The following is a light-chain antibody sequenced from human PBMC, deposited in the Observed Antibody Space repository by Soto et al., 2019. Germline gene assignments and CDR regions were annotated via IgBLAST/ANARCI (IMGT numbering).Light chain of an antibody. CDR3: QQRSNWPIT. CDR2: DAS. Sequence: EFVLTQSPATLSLSPGERATLXCRASQSVSSYLAWYQQKPGQAPRLLIYDASNRATGIPARFSGSGSGTDFTLTISSLEPEDFAVYYCQQRSNWPITFGQGTRLEIK. CDR1: QSVSSY. J-gene: IGKJ5*01. V-gene: IGKV3-11*01.